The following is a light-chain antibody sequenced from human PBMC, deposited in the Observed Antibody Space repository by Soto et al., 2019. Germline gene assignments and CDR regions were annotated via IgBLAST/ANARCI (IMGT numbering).Light chain of an antibody. V-gene: IGKV3-15*01. CDR2: GAS. Sequence: EIVMTQSPATLSVSPGERATLSCRASQSVTSSLAWYQHKPGQAPRLLIYGASTRATGVPDRFSGSGSGTEFALIISSLQSEDCAVYYCHQYSDWPPLTFGGGTKVEIK. J-gene: IGKJ4*01. CDR1: QSVTSS. CDR3: HQYSDWPPLT.